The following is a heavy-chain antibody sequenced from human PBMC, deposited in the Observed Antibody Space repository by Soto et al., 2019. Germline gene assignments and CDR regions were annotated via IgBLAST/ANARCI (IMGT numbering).Heavy chain of an antibody. D-gene: IGHD2-2*01. Sequence: GASVKVSCKASGYIFTNYDINWVRQAPGQGLEWMGWMNPNSGGTGYAQKFQGRVTMTRDTSISTAYMELSSLRSEDTAVYYCTRAYQLLVNNRFDPWGQGTLVTVSS. J-gene: IGHJ5*02. CDR3: TRAYQLLVNNRFDP. CDR2: MNPNSGGT. V-gene: IGHV1-8*01. CDR1: GYIFTNYD.